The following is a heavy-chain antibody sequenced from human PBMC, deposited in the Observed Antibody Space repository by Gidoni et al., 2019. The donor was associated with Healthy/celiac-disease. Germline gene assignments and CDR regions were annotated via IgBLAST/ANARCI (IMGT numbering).Heavy chain of an antibody. V-gene: IGHV4-61*02. D-gene: IGHD4-17*01. Sequence: QVQLQESGPGLVKPSQTLSLTCTVSRGSLSSGSYYWSWIRPPAGKGLEWIGRIYTSGSTNYNPSLKSRVTISVDTSKNQFSLKLSSVTAADTAVYYCARRLKDYGGNGFDYWGQGTLVTVSS. CDR1: RGSLSSGSYY. CDR2: IYTSGST. CDR3: ARRLKDYGGNGFDY. J-gene: IGHJ4*02.